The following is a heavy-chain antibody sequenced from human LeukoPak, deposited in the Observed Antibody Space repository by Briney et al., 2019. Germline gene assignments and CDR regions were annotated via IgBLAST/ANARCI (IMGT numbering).Heavy chain of an antibody. CDR2: ISGSGGST. V-gene: IGHV3-23*01. Sequence: GGSLRLSCAASGFTFSSYAMSWVRQAPRKGLEWVSAISGSGGSTYYADSVKGRFTISRDNSKNTLYLQMNSLRAEDTAVYYCAKDRESLYCSSTSCPAGGMDVWGQGTTVTVSS. CDR1: GFTFSSYA. D-gene: IGHD2-2*01. CDR3: AKDRESLYCSSTSCPAGGMDV. J-gene: IGHJ6*02.